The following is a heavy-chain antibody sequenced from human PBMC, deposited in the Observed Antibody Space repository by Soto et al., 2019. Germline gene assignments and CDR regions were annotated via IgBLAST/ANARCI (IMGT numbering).Heavy chain of an antibody. V-gene: IGHV3-33*01. CDR2: IWYDGSNK. Sequence: QVQLVESGGGVVQPGRSLRLSCAASGFTFSSYGMHWVGQAPGKGLEWVAVIWYDGSNKYYADSVKGRFTISRDNSKNTLYLQMNSLRAEDTAVYYCARERYSGSYYCDYWGQGTLVTVSS. CDR1: GFTFSSYG. D-gene: IGHD1-26*01. CDR3: ARERYSGSYYCDY. J-gene: IGHJ4*02.